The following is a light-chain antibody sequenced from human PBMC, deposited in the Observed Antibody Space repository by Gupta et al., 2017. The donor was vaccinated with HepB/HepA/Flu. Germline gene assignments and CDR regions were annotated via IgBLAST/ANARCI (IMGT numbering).Light chain of an antibody. V-gene: IGLV2-11*01. CDR3: CSDAGTYTYV. CDR2: DVN. Sequence: QSALPQPRSVSGSPGQSVPISCTGTSSDVGTYNYVSWYQQHPGKAPKLMIFDVNKRPAGVPDRFSGSKSGNTASLTISGLQAEDEADYYCCSDAGTYTYVFGTGTKVTVL. J-gene: IGLJ1*01. CDR1: SSDVGTYNY.